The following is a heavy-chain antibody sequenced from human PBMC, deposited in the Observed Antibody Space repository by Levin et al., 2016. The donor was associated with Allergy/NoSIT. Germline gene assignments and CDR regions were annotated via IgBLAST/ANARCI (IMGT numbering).Heavy chain of an antibody. CDR2: IYYSGST. D-gene: IGHD3-16*01. CDR3: ARDSWGTTRFDP. Sequence: SETLSLTCTVSGGSISNGGYYWSWLRQHPGKGLEWIGYIYYSGSTYYNPSLKSRVTISVDTSKNHFSLKLSSVTAADTAVYYCARDSWGTTRFDPWGQGTLVTVSS. CDR1: GGSISNGGYY. J-gene: IGHJ5*02. V-gene: IGHV4-31*03.